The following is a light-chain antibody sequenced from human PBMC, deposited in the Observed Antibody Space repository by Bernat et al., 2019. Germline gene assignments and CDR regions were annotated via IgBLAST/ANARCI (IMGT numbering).Light chain of an antibody. CDR3: MQGTHWPPT. J-gene: IGKJ5*01. Sequence: DVVMTQSPLSLPVTPGQPASISCRSSQSLVHSDGNTYLNWFHQGPGQSPRRLIYKVSSRDSGVPDRFSGSGSGTDFTLKISRVEAEDVGVYYCMQGTHWPPTFGQGTRLEIK. CDR1: QSLVHSDGNTY. V-gene: IGKV2-30*02. CDR2: KVS.